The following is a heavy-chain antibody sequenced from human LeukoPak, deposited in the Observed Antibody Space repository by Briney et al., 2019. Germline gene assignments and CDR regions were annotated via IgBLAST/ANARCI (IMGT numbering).Heavy chain of an antibody. D-gene: IGHD6-19*01. V-gene: IGHV4-39*01. J-gene: IGHJ4*02. Sequence: SETLSLTCTVSAGSISTTTYYWAWIRQPPGKGLEYIGNIFYSGTTYYNPSLKSRVTISVDTSKNQFSLKLSSVTAADTALYYCAGHEVGSSGHPALFDYWGQGILVTVSS. CDR1: AGSISTTTYY. CDR2: IFYSGTT. CDR3: AGHEVGSSGHPALFDY.